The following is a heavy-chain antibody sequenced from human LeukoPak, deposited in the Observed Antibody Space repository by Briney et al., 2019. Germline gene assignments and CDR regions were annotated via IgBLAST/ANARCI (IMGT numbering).Heavy chain of an antibody. CDR2: VYNSGTT. CDR3: ARGLAASGHNWFDP. CDR1: GASISSGDFY. J-gene: IGHJ5*02. D-gene: IGHD6-13*01. V-gene: IGHV4-61*02. Sequence: SETPSLTCTVSGASISSGDFYWSWIRQPAGKALEWFGRVYNSGTTIYNPSLESRVTISIDTSKKQFSLKLNSVTAADTAVYYCARGLAASGHNWFDPWGQGTLVTVSS.